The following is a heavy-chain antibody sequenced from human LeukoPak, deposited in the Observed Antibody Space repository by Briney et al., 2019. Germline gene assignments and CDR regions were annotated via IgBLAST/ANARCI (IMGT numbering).Heavy chain of an antibody. D-gene: IGHD2-21*01. CDR1: GVSISSDKYY. V-gene: IGHV4-31*03. J-gene: IGHJ3*02. CDR2: MYYSGST. Sequence: SETLSLTCTVPGVSISSDKYYWSWIRQRPGKGLEWIGYMYYSGSTSYNPSLKSRVSISLGTPKNQFSLKLTSVTAADTAVYYCATPYCGTISCLDVFDIWGQGTVVTVSS. CDR3: ATPYCGTISCLDVFDI.